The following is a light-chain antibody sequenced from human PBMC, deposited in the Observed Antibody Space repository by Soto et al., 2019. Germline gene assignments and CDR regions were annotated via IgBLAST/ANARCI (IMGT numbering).Light chain of an antibody. V-gene: IGLV2-14*03. CDR2: GVS. CDR3: SSYTNSITHV. Sequence: QAVVTQPASVSGSPGQSITISCTGTSSDVGGYDYVSWYQQHPGKAPKLMIYGVSNRPSGVSNRFSGSKSGNTASLTISGLQAEDEADYYCSSYTNSITHVFGGGTKLTVL. CDR1: SSDVGGYDY. J-gene: IGLJ3*02.